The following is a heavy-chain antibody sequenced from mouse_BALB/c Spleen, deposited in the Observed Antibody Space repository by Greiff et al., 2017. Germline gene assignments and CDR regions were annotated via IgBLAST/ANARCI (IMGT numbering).Heavy chain of an antibody. CDR2: ISSGGGNT. CDR3: ARSGDYEGDY. D-gene: IGHD2-4*01. V-gene: IGHV5-9*03. J-gene: IGHJ4*01. Sequence: EVKLMESGGGLVKPGGSLKLSCAASGFTFSSYTMSWVRQTPEKRLEWVATISSGGGNTYYPDSVKGQFTISRDNAKNNLYLQMSSLRSEDTALYYCARSGDYEGDYWGQGTSVTVSS. CDR1: GFTFSSYT.